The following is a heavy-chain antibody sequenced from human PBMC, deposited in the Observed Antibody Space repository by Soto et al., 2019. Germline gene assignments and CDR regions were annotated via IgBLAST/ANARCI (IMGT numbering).Heavy chain of an antibody. CDR3: ERDRTGSDYYVYY. V-gene: IGHV1-69*01. Sequence: QVQLVQSGAEVKKPGSSVKVSCKASGGTFSSYAISWVRQAPGQGLEWMGGIIPIFGTANYAQKFQGRVTITADESTSTDYMELSRLRYEDTAVYYCERDRTGSDYYVYYWGQGSLVTVSA. D-gene: IGHD3-10*01. J-gene: IGHJ4*02. CDR2: IIPIFGTA. CDR1: GGTFSSYA.